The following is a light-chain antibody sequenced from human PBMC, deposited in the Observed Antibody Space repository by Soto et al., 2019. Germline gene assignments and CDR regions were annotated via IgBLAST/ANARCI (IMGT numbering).Light chain of an antibody. CDR3: QTWGTGIHVV. Sequence: QSVLTQSPSASASLGASVKLTCTLSSGHSNYAIAWHQQQPEKGPRYLMKLNSDGSHSKGDGIPDRFSGSNSGAERYLTISSLQSEDEADYYCQTWGTGIHVVFGGGTKLTVL. CDR1: SGHSNYA. V-gene: IGLV4-69*01. CDR2: LNSDGSH. J-gene: IGLJ2*01.